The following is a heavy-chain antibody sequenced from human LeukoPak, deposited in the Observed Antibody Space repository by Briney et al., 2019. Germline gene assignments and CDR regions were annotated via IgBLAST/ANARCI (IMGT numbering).Heavy chain of an antibody. CDR1: GYTFTTYW. J-gene: IGHJ4*02. V-gene: IGHV5-51*01. CDR2: IYPGDSDT. D-gene: IGHD1-26*01. Sequence: GESLKISCQASGYTFTTYWIAWVRQLPGRGLEWMGIIYPGDSDTRYSPSFQGQVTISADKSISTAYLQWSSLKASDTAMYYCARQKWVGSYVFLDYWGQGTLVTVSS. CDR3: ARQKWVGSYVFLDY.